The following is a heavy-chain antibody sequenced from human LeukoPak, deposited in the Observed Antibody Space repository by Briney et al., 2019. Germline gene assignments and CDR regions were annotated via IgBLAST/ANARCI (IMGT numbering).Heavy chain of an antibody. CDR2: IYYSGST. Sequence: SETLSLTCTVSGGSISSYYWGWIRQPPGKGLEWIGSIYYSGSTYYNPSLKSRVTISVDTSKNQFSLRLSSVTAADTAVYYCARLSNSMVQGVIKDAFDIWGQGTMVTVSS. CDR1: GGSISSYY. J-gene: IGHJ3*02. V-gene: IGHV4-39*07. D-gene: IGHD3-10*01. CDR3: ARLSNSMVQGVIKDAFDI.